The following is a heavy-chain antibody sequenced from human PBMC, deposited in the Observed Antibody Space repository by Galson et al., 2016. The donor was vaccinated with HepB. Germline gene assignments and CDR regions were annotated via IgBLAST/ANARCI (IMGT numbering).Heavy chain of an antibody. Sequence: SLRLSCAASGFTFSNYAMSWVRQAPGKGLEWVSGISAGGGSTYYADSVKGHFTISRDNSKNTLYLQMNSLRAEDPAVYFCASGYSSGWYYFDSWGQGTLVTVSS. D-gene: IGHD6-19*01. CDR1: GFTFSNYA. J-gene: IGHJ4*02. CDR3: ASGYSSGWYYFDS. CDR2: ISAGGGST. V-gene: IGHV3-23*01.